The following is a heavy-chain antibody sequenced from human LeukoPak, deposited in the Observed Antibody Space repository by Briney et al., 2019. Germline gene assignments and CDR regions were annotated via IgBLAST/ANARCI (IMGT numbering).Heavy chain of an antibody. CDR3: ARAGPQAGLLWFGEYLY. Sequence: GASVKVSCKASGYTFTSYDINWVRQATGQGLEWMGWMNPNSGNTGYAQKFQGRVTITRNTSISTAYMELSRLRSDDTAVYYCARAGPQAGLLWFGEYLYWGQGTLVTVSS. D-gene: IGHD3-10*01. CDR1: GYTFTSYD. J-gene: IGHJ4*02. CDR2: MNPNSGNT. V-gene: IGHV1-8*03.